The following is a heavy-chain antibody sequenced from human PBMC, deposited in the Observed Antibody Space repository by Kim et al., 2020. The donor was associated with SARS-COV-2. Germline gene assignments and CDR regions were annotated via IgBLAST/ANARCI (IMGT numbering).Heavy chain of an antibody. CDR3: AGTTIFGGPNWFDP. D-gene: IGHD3-3*01. Sequence: KFQGRVTMTEDKSTDTAYMELSSLRSEDTAVYYCAGTTIFGGPNWFDPWGQGTLVTVSS. V-gene: IGHV1-24*01. J-gene: IGHJ5*02.